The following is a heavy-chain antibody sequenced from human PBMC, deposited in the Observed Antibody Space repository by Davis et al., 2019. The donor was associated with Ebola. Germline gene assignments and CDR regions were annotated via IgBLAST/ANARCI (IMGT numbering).Heavy chain of an antibody. CDR1: GGSISSSSYY. CDR2: IYYSGST. J-gene: IGHJ4*02. V-gene: IGHV4-39*01. Sequence: SETLSLTCTVSGGSISSSSYYWGWIRQPPGKGLEWIGSIYYSGSTYYNPSLKSRVTISVDTSKNQFSLKLSSVTAADTAVYYCARLVRGFDYWGQGTLVTVSS. D-gene: IGHD2-21*01. CDR3: ARLVRGFDY.